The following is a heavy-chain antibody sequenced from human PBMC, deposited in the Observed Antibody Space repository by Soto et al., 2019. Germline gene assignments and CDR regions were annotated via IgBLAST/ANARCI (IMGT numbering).Heavy chain of an antibody. J-gene: IGHJ6*03. D-gene: IGHD2-2*01. Sequence: GESLKISCKGSGYSFTSYWIGWVRQMPGKGLEWMGIIYPGDSDTRYSPSFQGQVTISADKSISTAYLQWSSLKASDTAMYYCARSGVVPAANFNYYMDVWGKGTTVTVSS. V-gene: IGHV5-51*01. CDR2: IYPGDSDT. CDR3: ARSGVVPAANFNYYMDV. CDR1: GYSFTSYW.